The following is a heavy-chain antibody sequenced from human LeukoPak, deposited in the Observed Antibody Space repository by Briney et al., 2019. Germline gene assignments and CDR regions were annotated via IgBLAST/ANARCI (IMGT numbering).Heavy chain of an antibody. D-gene: IGHD4-17*01. Sequence: PGGSLRLSCAASGFTFSSYSMNWVRQAPGKGLEWVSSISSSSSYIYYADSVKGRFTISRDNAKNSLYLQMDSLRAEDTAVYYCARDAVLGLSGDYGVWVGYFDLWGRGTLVTVSS. CDR2: ISSSSSYI. V-gene: IGHV3-21*01. J-gene: IGHJ2*01. CDR3: ARDAVLGLSGDYGVWVGYFDL. CDR1: GFTFSSYS.